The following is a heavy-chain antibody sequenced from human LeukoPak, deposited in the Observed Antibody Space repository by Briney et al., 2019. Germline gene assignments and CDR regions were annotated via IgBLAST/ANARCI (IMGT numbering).Heavy chain of an antibody. J-gene: IGHJ6*02. V-gene: IGHV4-39*01. D-gene: IGHD6-13*01. CDR3: ARQEQLAYYYYGMDV. Sequence: SETLSLTCTVSGGSINSSSYYWGWIRQPPGKGLEWIGSIYYSGSTYYNRSLKSRVTISVDTSKNQFSLKLSSVTAADTAVYYCARQEQLAYYYYGMDVWGQGTTVTVSS. CDR1: GGSINSSSYY. CDR2: IYYSGST.